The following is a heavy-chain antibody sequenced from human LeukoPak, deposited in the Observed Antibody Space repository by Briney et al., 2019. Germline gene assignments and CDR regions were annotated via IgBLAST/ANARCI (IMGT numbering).Heavy chain of an antibody. Sequence: GASVKVSCKASGYTFTSYYMHWVRQAPGQGLEWMGIINPSGGSTSYAQKFQGRVTMTRDTSTSTVYMELSSLRSEDTAVYYCARAVYHIGWLPENWYFDLWGRGTLVTVSS. J-gene: IGHJ2*01. CDR3: ARAVYHIGWLPENWYFDL. D-gene: IGHD3-9*01. CDR1: GYTFTSYY. CDR2: INPSGGST. V-gene: IGHV1-46*01.